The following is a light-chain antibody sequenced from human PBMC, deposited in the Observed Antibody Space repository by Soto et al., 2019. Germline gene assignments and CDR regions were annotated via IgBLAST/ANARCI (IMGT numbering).Light chain of an antibody. CDR3: PPSSSVPLT. CDR1: QSISSY. J-gene: IGKJ4*01. V-gene: IGKV1-39*01. Sequence: DIQVTQSPSSLSASVGDRVTITCRASQSISSYLNWYQQKPGKAPKILIYGASTLQGGVPSRFSGGGSGTDFTLTISSLQPEDFVTYYCPPSSSVPLTFGGGTKVDIK. CDR2: GAS.